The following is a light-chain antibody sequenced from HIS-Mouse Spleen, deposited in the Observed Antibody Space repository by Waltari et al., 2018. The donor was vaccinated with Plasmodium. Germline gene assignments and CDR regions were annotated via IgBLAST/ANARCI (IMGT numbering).Light chain of an antibody. CDR1: NLGDKY. Sequence: SYELTQPPSVSVSPGPPASITCSGDNLGDKYACWYQQKPGQSPVLVIYQDSKRPSGIPERFSGSNSGNTATLTISGTQAMDEADYYCQAWDSSTVVFGGGTKLTVL. V-gene: IGLV3-1*01. CDR2: QDS. CDR3: QAWDSSTVV. J-gene: IGLJ2*01.